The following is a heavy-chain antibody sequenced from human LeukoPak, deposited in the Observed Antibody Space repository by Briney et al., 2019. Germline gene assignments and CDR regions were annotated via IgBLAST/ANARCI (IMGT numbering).Heavy chain of an antibody. Sequence: SVKLSCKASGGTFSRYGISWVRQAPGRGLEWLGGIIPLFGTANYAQKFQGRVTITTDESTSTAYMELNSLRSQDTALYYCATEGQTYYFDNWGQGTLVTVSS. CDR1: GGTFSRYG. J-gene: IGHJ4*02. CDR2: IIPLFGTA. V-gene: IGHV1-69*05. CDR3: ATEGQTYYFDN.